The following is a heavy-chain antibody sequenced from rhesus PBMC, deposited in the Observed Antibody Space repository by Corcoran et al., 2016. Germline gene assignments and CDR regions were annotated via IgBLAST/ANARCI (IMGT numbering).Heavy chain of an antibody. CDR1: GYSFTSSW. CDR3: AKRDSSGWSFFDY. Sequence: EVQLVQSGAEVKRPGESLRISCKTSGYSFTSSWISWVRQMPGKGLVWIGSIYPGDSDTRYSPSFQGQCTISADKSISTTYLQWSSLKASDTATYYCAKRDSSGWSFFDYWGQGVLVTVSS. V-gene: IGHV5S1*01. CDR2: IYPGDSDT. J-gene: IGHJ4*01. D-gene: IGHD6S26*01.